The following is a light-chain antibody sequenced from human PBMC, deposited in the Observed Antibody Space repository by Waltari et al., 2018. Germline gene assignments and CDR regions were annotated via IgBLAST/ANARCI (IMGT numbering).Light chain of an antibody. CDR1: SSDVGGYNY. CDR3: TSPTSSRTWV. J-gene: IGLJ3*02. V-gene: IGLV2-14*01. Sequence: QSALTQPASVSGSPGQSITISCTGTSSDVGGYNYVSWYQHLPGTAPKVMIYEVNNRPSGVSNRFSGSKSGNTASLTISGLQAEDEADYYCTSPTSSRTWVFGGG. CDR2: EVN.